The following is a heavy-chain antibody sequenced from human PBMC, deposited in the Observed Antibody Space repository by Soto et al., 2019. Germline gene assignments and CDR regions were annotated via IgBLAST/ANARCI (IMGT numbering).Heavy chain of an antibody. J-gene: IGHJ4*02. CDR2: IYHSGST. D-gene: IGHD3-10*01. CDR1: GGSISSGGYS. CDR3: ARAGVPMVRGVINYFDY. V-gene: IGHV4-30-2*01. Sequence: SLTCAVSGGSISSGGYSWSWIRQPPGKGLEWIGYIYHSGSTYYNPSLKSRVTISVDRSKNQFSLKLSSVTAADTAVYYCARAGVPMVRGVINYFDYWGQGTLVTVSS.